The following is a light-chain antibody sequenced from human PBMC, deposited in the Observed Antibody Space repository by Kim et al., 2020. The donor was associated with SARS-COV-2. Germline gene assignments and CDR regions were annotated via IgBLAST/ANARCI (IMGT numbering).Light chain of an antibody. CDR1: HSVSANY. V-gene: IGKV3-20*01. CDR2: AAY. CDR3: QKYDSSHWT. Sequence: CPGERATLSRRASHSVSANYLAWYQQRPGQTPRLLIYAAYSRASGIPDRFSVSGSGTDFTLTIRRLGPEDSALYYCQKYDSSHWTFGQGTKVDIK. J-gene: IGKJ1*01.